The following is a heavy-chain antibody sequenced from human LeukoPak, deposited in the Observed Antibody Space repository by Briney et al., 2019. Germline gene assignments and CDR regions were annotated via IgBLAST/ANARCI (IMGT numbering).Heavy chain of an antibody. D-gene: IGHD1-7*01. Sequence: GASVKVSCKASGYTFTSYDINWVRQATGQGLEWMGWMNPNSGNTGYAQKFQGRVTMTRNTSISTAYMELSSLRSEDTAVYYCARGRVGITGTSYDYWGQGTLVTVSS. J-gene: IGHJ4*02. V-gene: IGHV1-8*01. CDR2: MNPNSGNT. CDR1: GYTFTSYD. CDR3: ARGRVGITGTSYDY.